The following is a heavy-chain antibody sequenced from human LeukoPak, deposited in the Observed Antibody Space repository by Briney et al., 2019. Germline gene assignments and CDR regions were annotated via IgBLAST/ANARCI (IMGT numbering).Heavy chain of an antibody. D-gene: IGHD2-2*01. J-gene: IGHJ3*02. CDR2: ISWNSGSM. CDR3: ARYGCSSTSCYWNAFDI. CDR1: GFTFDDYA. Sequence: GRSLRLSCAASGFTFDDYAMHWVRQAPGKGLEWVSGISWNSGSMDYADSVKGRFTISRDNAKNSLYLQMNSLRAEDTAVYYCARYGCSSTSCYWNAFDIWGQGTMVTVSS. V-gene: IGHV3-9*01.